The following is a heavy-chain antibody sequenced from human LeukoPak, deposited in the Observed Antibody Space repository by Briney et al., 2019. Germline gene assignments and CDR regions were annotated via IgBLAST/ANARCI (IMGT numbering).Heavy chain of an antibody. CDR3: AKTDCSSTSCYMYYYYYYMDV. CDR1: GFIFSSYA. Sequence: PGGSLRLSCAASGFIFSSYAMSWVRQAPGKGLEWVSAISGSGDSTYYADSVKGRFTISRDNSKNTLYLQMNSLRAEDTAVYYCAKTDCSSTSCYMYYYYYYMDVWGKGTTVTVSS. CDR2: ISGSGDST. D-gene: IGHD2-2*02. J-gene: IGHJ6*03. V-gene: IGHV3-23*01.